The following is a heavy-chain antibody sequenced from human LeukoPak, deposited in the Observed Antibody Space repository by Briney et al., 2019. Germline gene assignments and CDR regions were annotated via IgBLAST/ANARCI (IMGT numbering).Heavy chain of an antibody. Sequence: GGSLRLSCAASGFTFSSYAMHWVRQAPGKGLEWVAVISYDGSNKYYADSVKGRFTISRDNSKNTLYLQMNSLRAEDTAVYYCAREATSISAAAADPGAFDIWGQGTMVTVSS. CDR1: GFTFSSYA. D-gene: IGHD6-13*01. CDR3: AREATSISAAAADPGAFDI. V-gene: IGHV3-30-3*01. J-gene: IGHJ3*02. CDR2: ISYDGSNK.